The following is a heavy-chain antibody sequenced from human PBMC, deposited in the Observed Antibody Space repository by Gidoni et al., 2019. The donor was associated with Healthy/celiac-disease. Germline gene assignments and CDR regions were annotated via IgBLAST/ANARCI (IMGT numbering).Heavy chain of an antibody. CDR2: ISGSGGST. CDR1: GFTFSSYA. CDR3: AKGAYDSSGYYTEYFQH. D-gene: IGHD3-22*01. Sequence: EVQLLESGGGLVQPGGSLRLSCAASGFTFSSYAMSWVRQAPGKGLEWVSAISGSGGSTYYADSVKGRFTISRDNSKNTLYLQMNSLRAEDTAVYYCAKGAYDSSGYYTEYFQHWGQGTLVTVSS. V-gene: IGHV3-23*01. J-gene: IGHJ1*01.